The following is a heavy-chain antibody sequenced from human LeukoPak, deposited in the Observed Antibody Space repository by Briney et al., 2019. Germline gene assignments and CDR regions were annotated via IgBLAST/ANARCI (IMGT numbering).Heavy chain of an antibody. CDR1: GFNFDDYA. Sequence: PGGSLSLSCAASGFNFDDYAMHWVRQAPGKGPEWVSGVSWNSDTIAYADSVRGRFTISRDNAKNSLYMQMNSLRAEDTALYYCFAAAQGGNVYYLDVWGKGTTVTVSS. CDR3: FAAAQGGNVYYLDV. V-gene: IGHV3-9*01. J-gene: IGHJ6*03. CDR2: VSWNSDTI. D-gene: IGHD6-13*01.